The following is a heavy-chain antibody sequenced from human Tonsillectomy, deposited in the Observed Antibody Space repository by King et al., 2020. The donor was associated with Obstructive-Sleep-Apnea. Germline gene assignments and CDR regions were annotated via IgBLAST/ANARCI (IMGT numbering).Heavy chain of an antibody. CDR3: AKDEGYGSGGSCYGAFDI. V-gene: IGHV3-43*01. J-gene: IGHJ3*02. CDR1: GFTFDDYT. D-gene: IGHD2-15*01. CDR2: ISWDGGST. Sequence: VQLVESGGVVVQPGGSLRLSCAASGFTFDDYTMHWVRQAPGKGLEWVSLISWDGGSTYYADSVKGRFTISRDNSKNSLYLQMNSLRTEDTALYYCAKDEGYGSGGSCYGAFDIWGQGTMVTVSS.